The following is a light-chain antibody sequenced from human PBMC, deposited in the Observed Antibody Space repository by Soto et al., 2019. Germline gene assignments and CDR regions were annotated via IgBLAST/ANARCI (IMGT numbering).Light chain of an antibody. V-gene: IGLV1-51*01. CDR2: DNN. Sequence: QSVLTQPPSVSAAPGQKVTVSCSGSSSNIGNNHVSWYQHLPGTAPKVLIYDNNNRPSGIPDRFSGSKSATSATLDITGLQTGDEADYYCGSWDRSLRGWVFGGGTKLTVL. CDR1: SSNIGNNH. CDR3: GSWDRSLRGWV. J-gene: IGLJ3*02.